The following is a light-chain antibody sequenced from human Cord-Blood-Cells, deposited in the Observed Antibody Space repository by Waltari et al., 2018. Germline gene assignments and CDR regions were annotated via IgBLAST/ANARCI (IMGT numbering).Light chain of an antibody. Sequence: EIVLTQSPGTLSLSPGERATLSCRARQSVSSSYLAWDQQKPGHAPRLLIYGASSRATGMPDRFSGSGSGTGFTLTISRLEPEDFAVYYCQQYGSSQTFGQGTNVE. CDR3: QQYGSSQT. CDR1: QSVSSSY. CDR2: GAS. V-gene: IGKV3-20*01. J-gene: IGKJ1*01.